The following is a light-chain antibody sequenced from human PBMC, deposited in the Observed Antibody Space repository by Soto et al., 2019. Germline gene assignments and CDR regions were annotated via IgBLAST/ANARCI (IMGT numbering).Light chain of an antibody. CDR1: QSVSSSY. CDR3: QQYGSSLWT. J-gene: IGKJ1*01. CDR2: GAS. Sequence: EIVLTQSPGTLSLSPGERATLSYSASQSVSSSYLAWYQQKPGQDPRLLIYGASRRATGIPDRFSGSGSGTDFTLTISRLEPEDFAVYYCQQYGSSLWTFGQGTKVDIK. V-gene: IGKV3-20*01.